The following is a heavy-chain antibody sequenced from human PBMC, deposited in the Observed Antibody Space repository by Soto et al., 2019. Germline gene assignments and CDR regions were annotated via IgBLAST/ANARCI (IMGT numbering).Heavy chain of an antibody. D-gene: IGHD1-26*01. Sequence: PSETLSLTCTVSGGSISSGDYYWSWIRQPPGKGLEWIGYIYYSGSTYYNPSLKSRVTISLDTSKNQFSLKLSSVTAADTAVYYCARGMGAGDGLDYWGQGTLVTVSS. CDR1: GGSISSGDYY. CDR3: ARGMGAGDGLDY. V-gene: IGHV4-30-4*01. J-gene: IGHJ4*02. CDR2: IYYSGST.